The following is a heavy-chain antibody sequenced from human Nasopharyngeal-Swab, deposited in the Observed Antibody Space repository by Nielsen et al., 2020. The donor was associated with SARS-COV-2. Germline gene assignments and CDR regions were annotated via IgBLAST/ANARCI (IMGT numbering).Heavy chain of an antibody. CDR2: ISTSGRRP. CDR1: GFTISDYY. Sequence: VGSLRLSCAASGFTISDYYMAWIRQAPGRGLECVSYISTSGRRPDSADSVKGRFTISRDNANNLLFLHMSRLRGEDTAVYYCAREQGYQVLLDYYYHGLDVWGHGTAVTVSS. J-gene: IGHJ6*02. V-gene: IGHV3-11*01. D-gene: IGHD6-13*01. CDR3: AREQGYQVLLDYYYHGLDV.